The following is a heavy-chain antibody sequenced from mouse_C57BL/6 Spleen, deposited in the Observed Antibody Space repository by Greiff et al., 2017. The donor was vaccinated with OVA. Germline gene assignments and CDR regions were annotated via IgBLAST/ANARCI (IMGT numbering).Heavy chain of an antibody. Sequence: QVQLQQPGTELVKPEASVKLSCKASGYTFTSYWMHWVKQRPGQGLEWIGNINPSNGGTNYNEKFKSKATLTVDKSSSTAYMQLSSLTSEDSAVYYCARVRNVLYAMDYWGQGTSVTVSS. V-gene: IGHV1-53*01. CDR2: INPSNGGT. CDR3: ARVRNVLYAMDY. J-gene: IGHJ4*01. CDR1: GYTFTSYW.